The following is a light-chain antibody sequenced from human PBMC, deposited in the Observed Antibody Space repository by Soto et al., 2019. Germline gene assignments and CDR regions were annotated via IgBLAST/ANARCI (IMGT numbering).Light chain of an antibody. Sequence: DIQMTQSPSSLSASVGDRVTITCRASQSISSFLNWYQQKPGKAPKLLIYAASSLHSGVPSRFSGSGSGTDFTLTISSLQPEDFATYYCQQSSSTPLPFGHGTKVDI. V-gene: IGKV1-39*01. CDR2: AAS. CDR1: QSISSF. CDR3: QQSSSTPLP. J-gene: IGKJ3*01.